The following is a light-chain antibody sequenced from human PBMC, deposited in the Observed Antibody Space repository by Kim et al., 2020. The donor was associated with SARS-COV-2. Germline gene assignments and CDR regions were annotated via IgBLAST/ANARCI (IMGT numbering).Light chain of an antibody. CDR2: GAS. Sequence: VAPGERATLSCRASQSVSSNFAGYQRKPGQAPRLLIYGASTRATDIPARFSGSGSGTEFSLTISSLQSEDFAVYYCQQYNNWPWTFGQGTKVDIK. V-gene: IGKV3-15*01. CDR3: QQYNNWPWT. CDR1: QSVSSN. J-gene: IGKJ1*01.